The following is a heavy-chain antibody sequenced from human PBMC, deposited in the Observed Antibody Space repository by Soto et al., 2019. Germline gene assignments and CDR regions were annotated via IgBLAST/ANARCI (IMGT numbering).Heavy chain of an antibody. CDR3: ARVSRWVNY. V-gene: IGHV4-61*01. Sequence: QVQLQESGPGLVKPSETLSLICSVSGGSISSSSFFWSWLRQPPGGRLEWIGYIFYDGNTKYNTSLESRVTISVDTSKSKFSLTLTSVTAADTAVYYCARVSRWVNYWGQGTLVTVSS. CDR2: IFYDGNT. J-gene: IGHJ4*02. D-gene: IGHD1-26*01. CDR1: GGSISSSSFF.